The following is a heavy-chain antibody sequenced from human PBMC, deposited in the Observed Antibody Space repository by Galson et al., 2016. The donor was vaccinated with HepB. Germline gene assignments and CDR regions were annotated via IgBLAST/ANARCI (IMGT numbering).Heavy chain of an antibody. D-gene: IGHD2-2*01. Sequence: SLRLSCADSGFTFSSYGMHWVRQAPGKGLEWVAFISYDGGNKKYADSVKGRFTISRDNSKKTLYLQMNSLRAEDTAVYYCAKDGWIYCSSASCHDHFHYWGQGTLVTVSS. V-gene: IGHV3-30*18. J-gene: IGHJ4*02. CDR3: AKDGWIYCSSASCHDHFHY. CDR2: ISYDGGNK. CDR1: GFTFSSYG.